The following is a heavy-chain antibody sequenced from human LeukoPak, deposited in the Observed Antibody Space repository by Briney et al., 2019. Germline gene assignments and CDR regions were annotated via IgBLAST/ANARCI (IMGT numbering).Heavy chain of an antibody. CDR2: IYYSGST. Sequence: PSETLSLTCAVYGGSFSGYYWSWIRQPPGKGLEWIGSIYYSGSTYYNPSLKSRVTISVDTSKNQFSLKLSSVTAADTAVYYCARHGDYGNWFDPWGQGTLVTVSS. V-gene: IGHV4-34*01. CDR1: GGSFSGYY. D-gene: IGHD4-17*01. CDR3: ARHGDYGNWFDP. J-gene: IGHJ5*02.